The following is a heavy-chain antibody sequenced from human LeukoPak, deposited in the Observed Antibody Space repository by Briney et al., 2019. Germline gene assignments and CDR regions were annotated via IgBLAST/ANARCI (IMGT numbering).Heavy chain of an antibody. CDR2: INRSGST. J-gene: IGHJ3*02. CDR1: GGSFSGYY. D-gene: IGHD2/OR15-2a*01. Sequence: SETLSLTCAVYGGSFSGYYWSWIRQPPGKGLEWIGEINRSGSTNYNPSLKSRVTISVDTSKNQFSLKLSSVTAADTAVYYCARYSLRDYLRAFDIWGQGTMVTVSS. CDR3: ARYSLRDYLRAFDI. V-gene: IGHV4-34*01.